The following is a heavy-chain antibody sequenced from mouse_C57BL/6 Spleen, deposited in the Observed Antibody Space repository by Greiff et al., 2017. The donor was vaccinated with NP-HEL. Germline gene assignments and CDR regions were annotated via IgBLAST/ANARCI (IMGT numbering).Heavy chain of an antibody. CDR3: ASRDDYGLAY. J-gene: IGHJ3*01. CDR1: GYTFTSYG. D-gene: IGHD2-4*01. Sequence: VKLQESGAELARPGASVKLSCKASGYTFTSYGISWVKQRTGQGLEWIGEIYPRSGNTYYNEKFKGKATLTADKSSSTAYMELRSLTSEDAAVYICASRDDYGLAYWGQGTLVTVSA. V-gene: IGHV1-81*01. CDR2: IYPRSGNT.